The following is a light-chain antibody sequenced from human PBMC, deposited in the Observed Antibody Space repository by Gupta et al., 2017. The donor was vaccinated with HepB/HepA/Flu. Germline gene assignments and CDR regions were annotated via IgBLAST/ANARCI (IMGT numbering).Light chain of an antibody. CDR3: QQRSNWPRT. J-gene: IGKJ1*01. Sequence: EIVLTQSPATLSLSPGERATLSCRASQSVGLYLGWYQQKRGQPPRLLILDATNRATGIPARFSGSGSGTDFTLTISSLEPEDFAVYYCQQRSNWPRTFGQGTKLEIK. CDR2: DAT. CDR1: QSVGLY. V-gene: IGKV3-11*01.